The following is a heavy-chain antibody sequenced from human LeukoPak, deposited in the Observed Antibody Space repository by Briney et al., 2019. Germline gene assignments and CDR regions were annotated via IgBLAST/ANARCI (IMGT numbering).Heavy chain of an antibody. CDR1: GFTFDDYA. J-gene: IGHJ6*03. Sequence: GGSLRLSCAASGFTFDDYAMHWVRQAPGKGLEWVSLISWDGGITYYADSVKGRFTISRDNSKNSLYLQMNSLRAEDTALYYCAKSGYSSGWTLNYYYYYMDVWGKGTTVTVSS. V-gene: IGHV3-43D*03. CDR2: ISWDGGIT. D-gene: IGHD6-19*01. CDR3: AKSGYSSGWTLNYYYYYMDV.